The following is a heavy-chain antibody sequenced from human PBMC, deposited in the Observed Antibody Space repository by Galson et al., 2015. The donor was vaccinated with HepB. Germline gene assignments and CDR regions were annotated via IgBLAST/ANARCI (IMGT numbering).Heavy chain of an antibody. Sequence: SLRLSCAGSGFTFSSKGMSWVRQAPGKGLEWVSSVSGNGGSTWYADSVKGRVTISRDNSKNTLYLQMHTLRADDTAVYYCVWNRYAPGSYFYFDFWGQGTLVTVSS. J-gene: IGHJ4*02. CDR2: VSGNGGST. D-gene: IGHD3-10*01. CDR1: GFTFSSKG. V-gene: IGHV3-23*01. CDR3: VWNRYAPGSYFYFDF.